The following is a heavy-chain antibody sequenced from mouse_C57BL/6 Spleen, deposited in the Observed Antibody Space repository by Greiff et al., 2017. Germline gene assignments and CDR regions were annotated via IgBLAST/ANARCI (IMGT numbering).Heavy chain of an antibody. CDR1: GYTFTTYP. CDR3: ARGEYYEYDETRFAY. D-gene: IGHD2-4*01. Sequence: VQLQQSGAELVKPGASVKMSCKASGYTFTTYPIEWMKQNHGKSLEWIGNFHPYNDDTKYNEKFKGKATLTVEQSSSTVYLELSRLTSDDSAVYYCARGEYYEYDETRFAYWGQGTLVTVSA. V-gene: IGHV1-47*01. J-gene: IGHJ3*01. CDR2: FHPYNDDT.